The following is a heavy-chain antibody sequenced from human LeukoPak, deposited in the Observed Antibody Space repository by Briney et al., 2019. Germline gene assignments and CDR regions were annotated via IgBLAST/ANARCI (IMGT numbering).Heavy chain of an antibody. Sequence: PSETLSLTCAVYGGSFSGYYWSWIRLPPGKGLEWIGEINHSGSTNYNPSLKSRVTISVDTSKNQFSLKLSSVTAADTAVYYCARGRYSGSYFDYWGQGTLVTVSS. J-gene: IGHJ4*02. V-gene: IGHV4-34*01. CDR1: GGSFSGYY. CDR3: ARGRYSGSYFDY. D-gene: IGHD1-26*01. CDR2: INHSGST.